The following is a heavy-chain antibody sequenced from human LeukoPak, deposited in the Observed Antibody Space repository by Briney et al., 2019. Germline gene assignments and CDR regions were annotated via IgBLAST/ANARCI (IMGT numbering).Heavy chain of an antibody. V-gene: IGHV3-21*01. CDR3: AGDPPNSGYAFAI. CDR2: ISSSSGYI. Sequence: PGGSLRLSCAASGFTFSSYSMNWVRQAPGKGLEWVSSISSSSGYIYYADSVKGRFTISRDNAKNSLYLQMNSLRPEDTAVYYCAGDPPNSGYAFAIWGQGTMVTVSS. J-gene: IGHJ3*02. CDR1: GFTFSSYS. D-gene: IGHD1-26*01.